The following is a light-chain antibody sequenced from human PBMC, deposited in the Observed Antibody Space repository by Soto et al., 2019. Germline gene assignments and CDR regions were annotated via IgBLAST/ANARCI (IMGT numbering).Light chain of an antibody. J-gene: IGKJ4*01. Sequence: EIVLTQSQATLSLSRWERATLSCRASQSVSSSYLAWYQHKFGQAPRLVIYGASSRATGIPDRFSGSGSGADFNLTISRLQSEDFALYYCQQYSVWPLTFGGGTKVDIK. V-gene: IGKV3-20*01. CDR1: QSVSSSY. CDR2: GAS. CDR3: QQYSVWPLT.